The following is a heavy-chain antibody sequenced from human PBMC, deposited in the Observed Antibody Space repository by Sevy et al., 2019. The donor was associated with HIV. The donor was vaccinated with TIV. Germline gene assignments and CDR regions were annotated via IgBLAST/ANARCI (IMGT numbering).Heavy chain of an antibody. V-gene: IGHV5-51*01. J-gene: IGHJ4*02. D-gene: IGHD3-22*01. CDR1: GYSFTSYW. CDR2: IYPGDSDT. Sequence: GESLKISCKGSGYSFTSYWIGWVRQMPGKGLEWMGIIYPGDSDTRYSPSFQDQVTISADMSISTAYLQWSSLKASDTAMYYCARLGIDYYDSSGYYINRWYFDYWGQGTLVTVSS. CDR3: ARLGIDYYDSSGYYINRWYFDY.